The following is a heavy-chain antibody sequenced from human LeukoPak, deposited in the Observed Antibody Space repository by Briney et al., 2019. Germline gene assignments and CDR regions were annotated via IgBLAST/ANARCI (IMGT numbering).Heavy chain of an antibody. CDR3: ARGIIVGATWGENDNWFDP. CDR2: INHSGST. CDR1: GGSFSGYY. J-gene: IGHJ5*02. Sequence: SETLSLTCAVYGGSFSGYYWSWIRQPPGKGLEWIGEINHSGSTNYNPSLKSRVTISVDTSKNQFSLKLSSVTAADTAVYYCARGIIVGATWGENDNWFDPWGQGTLVTVSS. V-gene: IGHV4-34*01. D-gene: IGHD1-26*01.